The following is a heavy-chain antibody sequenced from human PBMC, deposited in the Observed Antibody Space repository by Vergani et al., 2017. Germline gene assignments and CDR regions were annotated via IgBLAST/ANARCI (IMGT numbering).Heavy chain of an antibody. V-gene: IGHV4-59*01. CDR3: ARVRSAAGTNYYYGMDV. D-gene: IGHD6-13*01. CDR1: GGSISSYY. CDR2: IDYSGST. J-gene: IGHJ6*02. Sequence: QVQLQESGPGLVKPSETLSLTCTVSGGSISSYYWSWIRPPPGKGLEWIGYIDYSGSTNYNPSLKSRVTISVDTSKNQFSLKLSSVTAADTAVYYCARVRSAAGTNYYYGMDVWGQGTTVTVSS.